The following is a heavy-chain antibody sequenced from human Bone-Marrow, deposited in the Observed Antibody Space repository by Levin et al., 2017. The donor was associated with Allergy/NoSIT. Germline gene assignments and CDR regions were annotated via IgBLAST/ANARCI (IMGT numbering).Heavy chain of an antibody. CDR2: ISGSGGST. D-gene: IGHD3-10*01. CDR3: HSAIHYGSFDY. Sequence: PGESLKISCAASGFTFSSYAMSWVRQAPGKGLEWVSAISGSGGSTYYADSVKGRFTISRDNSKNTLYLQMNSLRAEDTAVYYCHSAIHYGSFDYWGQGTLVTVSS. J-gene: IGHJ4*02. V-gene: IGHV3-23*01. CDR1: GFTFSSYA.